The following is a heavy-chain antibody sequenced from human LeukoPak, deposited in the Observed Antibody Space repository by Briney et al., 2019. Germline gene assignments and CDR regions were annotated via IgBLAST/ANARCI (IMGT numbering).Heavy chain of an antibody. CDR3: NTDADILTGYYFDY. J-gene: IGHJ4*02. Sequence: GGSLRLSCAASGFTFSNAWMSWVRQAPGKGLEWVGRIKTKTDGGTTDYAAPVKGRFTISRDNSKNTLYLQMNSLKTEDTAVYYCNTDADILTGYYFDYWGQGTLVTVSS. CDR2: IKTKTDGGTT. V-gene: IGHV3-15*01. CDR1: GFTFSNAW. D-gene: IGHD3-9*01.